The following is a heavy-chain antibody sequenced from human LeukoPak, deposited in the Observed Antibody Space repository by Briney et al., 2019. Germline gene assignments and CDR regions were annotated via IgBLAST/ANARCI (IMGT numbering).Heavy chain of an antibody. CDR1: GGSISSYY. J-gene: IGHJ2*01. CDR3: ARWENGGWNDYFDL. D-gene: IGHD1-1*01. Sequence: SETLSLTCTVSGGSISSYYWSWILQPPGKGLEWIGSIYYRRTTYYNPSLKSRVTISINTYENQFSLRLSSMTAADTAVYYCARWENGGWNDYFDLWGRGTLVTVSS. V-gene: IGHV4-59*08. CDR2: IYYRRTT.